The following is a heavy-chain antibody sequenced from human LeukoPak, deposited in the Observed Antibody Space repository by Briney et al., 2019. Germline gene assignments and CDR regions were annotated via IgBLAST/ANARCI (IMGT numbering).Heavy chain of an antibody. CDR3: AKRSRYTYGFWGGLDV. V-gene: IGHV5-51*01. CDR2: IYPDDSET. J-gene: IGHJ6*02. Sequence: GESLQISCKGSGYNFTNYWIAWVRQMPGEGLEWMGVIYPDDSETRYSPSLQRHVTISADKSISTAYLQWSSLKASDTAIYYCAKRSRYTYGFWGGLDVWGQGTTVTVSS. D-gene: IGHD5-18*01. CDR1: GYNFTNYW.